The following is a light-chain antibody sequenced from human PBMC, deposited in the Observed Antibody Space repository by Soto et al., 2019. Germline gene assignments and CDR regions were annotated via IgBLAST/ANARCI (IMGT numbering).Light chain of an antibody. V-gene: IGKV2-28*01. CDR3: MQALQTPWT. CDR2: LGS. Sequence: DIVMTKSPLSLPVTPGEPASISCRSSQSLLHSDGYIYLDWYLQRPGQSPQLLICLGSNRASGVPDRFSGSGSGTHFTLTISRVEAEDFGVYYCMQALQTPWTFGQGTRVEVK. J-gene: IGKJ1*01. CDR1: QSLLHSDGYIY.